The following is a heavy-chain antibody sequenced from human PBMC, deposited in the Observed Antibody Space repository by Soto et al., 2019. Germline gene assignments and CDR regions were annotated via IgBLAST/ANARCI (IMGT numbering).Heavy chain of an antibody. CDR2: MSHSGGT. V-gene: IGHV4-34*01. J-gene: IGHJ3*02. CDR3: ARVERGTATTVVDAFDI. Sequence: QVQLQQWGAGLLKPSETLSLTCAVYGGSVNSGNYYWSWIRQPPGKGLEWIGEMSHSGGTHFNTSLKSRVTISVDTSKNRFSLKMSSVTAADTALYYCARVERGTATTVVDAFDIWGPGTLVTVSS. CDR1: GGSVNSGNYY. D-gene: IGHD1-1*01.